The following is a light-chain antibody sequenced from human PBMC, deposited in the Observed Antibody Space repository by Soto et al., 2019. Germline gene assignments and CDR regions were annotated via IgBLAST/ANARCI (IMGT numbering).Light chain of an antibody. CDR2: GAS. V-gene: IGKV3-15*01. Sequence: EIVMTQSPATLSVSPGEGATLSCRASLSISTNLAWYQQKPGQAPRLLMYGASTRATGIPARFSGSGSGTEFTLIISGLQSEDFAVYYCQQYNNWPLTFGGGTKVEIK. CDR1: LSISTN. J-gene: IGKJ4*01. CDR3: QQYNNWPLT.